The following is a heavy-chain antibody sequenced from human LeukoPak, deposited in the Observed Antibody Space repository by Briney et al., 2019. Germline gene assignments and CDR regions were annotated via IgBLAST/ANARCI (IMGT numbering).Heavy chain of an antibody. V-gene: IGHV4-31*03. CDR2: IYYTGRT. J-gene: IGHJ3*02. CDR1: GGSISSAGYY. D-gene: IGHD3-10*01. CDR3: ARDRSGSSSLNAFDI. Sequence: SQTLSLICTVSGGSISSAGYYWSWIRQHPGKGLECIGYIYYTGRTYYNPSLKSRVTISIDTSRSQFSLRLSSVTAADTAVYYCARDRSGSSSLNAFDIWGQGTMVTVSS.